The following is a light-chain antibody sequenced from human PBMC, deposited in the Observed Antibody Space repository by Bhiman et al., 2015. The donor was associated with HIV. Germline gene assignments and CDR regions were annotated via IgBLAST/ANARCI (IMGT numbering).Light chain of an antibody. CDR2: YDS. CDR1: NIGSKS. CDR3: QVWHSSSDHVV. Sequence: SYELTQPPSVSVAPGKTARITCGGNNIGSKSVHWYQQKPGQAPVLVIYYDSDRPLGIPERFSGSNSGNTATLTISRVEAGDEADYYCQVWHSSSDHVVFGGGTKLTVL. J-gene: IGLJ2*01. V-gene: IGLV3-21*04.